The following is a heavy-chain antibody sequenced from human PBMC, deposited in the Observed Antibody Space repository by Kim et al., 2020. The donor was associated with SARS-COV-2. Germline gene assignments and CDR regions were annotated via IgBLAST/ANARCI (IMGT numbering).Heavy chain of an antibody. Sequence: GGSLRLSCAASGFSVESDSMHWVRQVPGKGLEWVSRINGDGSTTTHADSVKGRFSISRDSAKNMLLLEMNNLRLEDTAIYYCSRDIVGPWDHWGGGTLVTVSS. CDR1: GFSVESDS. J-gene: IGHJ4*02. CDR3: SRDIVGPWDH. CDR2: INGDGSTT. V-gene: IGHV3-74*01. D-gene: IGHD2-15*01.